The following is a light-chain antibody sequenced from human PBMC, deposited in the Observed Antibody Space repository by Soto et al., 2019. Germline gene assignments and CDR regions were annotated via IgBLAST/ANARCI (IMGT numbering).Light chain of an antibody. Sequence: QSVLTQPASVSGSPGQSITISCTGTSSDVGGYNYVSWYQQHPGKAPKLMIYDVSNRPSGVSNRFSGSKSGNTASLTISGLQAEDEADYYCSSYTSPGVFGTGTQLTVL. CDR3: SSYTSPGV. CDR1: SSDVGGYNY. V-gene: IGLV2-14*01. J-gene: IGLJ1*01. CDR2: DVS.